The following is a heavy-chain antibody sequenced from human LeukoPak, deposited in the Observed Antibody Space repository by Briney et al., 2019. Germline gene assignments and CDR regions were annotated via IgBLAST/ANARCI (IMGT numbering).Heavy chain of an antibody. V-gene: IGHV1-18*01. Sequence: VASVKVSCKASGYTFTSYGISWVRQAPGQGLEWMGWISAYNGNTNYAQKLQGRVTMTTDTSTSTAYMELRSLRSDDTAVYYCAREGSGRYYPYNWFDPWGQGTLVTVSS. CDR2: ISAYNGNT. CDR3: AREGSGRYYPYNWFDP. J-gene: IGHJ5*02. D-gene: IGHD3-10*01. CDR1: GYTFTSYG.